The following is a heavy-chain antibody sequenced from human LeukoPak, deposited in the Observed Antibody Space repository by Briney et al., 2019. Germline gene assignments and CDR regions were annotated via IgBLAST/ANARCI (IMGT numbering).Heavy chain of an antibody. CDR3: ARVGQQLAFDY. V-gene: IGHV4-59*01. CDR2: IYYSGST. Sequence: PSEILSLTCTVSGGSISSYYWSWIRQPPGKGLEWIGYIYYSGSTNYNPSLKSRVTISVDTSKNQFSLKLSSVTAADTAVYYCARVGQQLAFDYWGQGTLVTVSS. D-gene: IGHD6-13*01. CDR1: GGSISSYY. J-gene: IGHJ4*02.